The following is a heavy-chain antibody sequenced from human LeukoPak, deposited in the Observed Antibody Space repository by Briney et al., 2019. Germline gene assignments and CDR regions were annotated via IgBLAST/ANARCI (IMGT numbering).Heavy chain of an antibody. J-gene: IGHJ4*02. CDR1: GGSFSGYY. CDR2: IYYSGST. V-gene: IGHV4-34*01. D-gene: IGHD1-1*01. CDR3: ATRARQRGNWNYLDY. Sequence: SETLSLTCAVYGGSFSGYYWSWIRRPPGKGLEWIGSIYYSGSTYYNPSLKSRVTISVDTSKNQFSLKLSSVTAADTAVYYCATRARQRGNWNYLDYWGQGTLVTVSS.